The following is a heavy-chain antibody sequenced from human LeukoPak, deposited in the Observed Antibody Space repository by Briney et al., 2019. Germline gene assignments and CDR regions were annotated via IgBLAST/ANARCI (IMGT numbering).Heavy chain of an antibody. CDR1: GFTFSGSA. CDR3: MSTVVTNNYYGMDV. Sequence: PGGSLRLSCAASGFTFSGSAMHWVRQASGKGLEWVGCIRSKANSYATAYAASVKGRFTISRDDSKNTAYLQMNSLKPEDTAVYYCMSTVVTNNYYGMDVWGQGTTVTVSS. V-gene: IGHV3-73*01. D-gene: IGHD4-23*01. CDR2: IRSKANSYAT. J-gene: IGHJ6*02.